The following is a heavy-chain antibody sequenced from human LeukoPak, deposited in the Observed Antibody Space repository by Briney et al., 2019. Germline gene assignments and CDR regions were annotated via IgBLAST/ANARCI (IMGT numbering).Heavy chain of an antibody. J-gene: IGHJ3*02. Sequence: PSQTLSLTCAISGDSVSSNSAAWNWIRQSPSRGLEWLGRTYYRSKWYNDYAVSVKSRITINPDTSKNQFSLQLNSVTPEDTAVYYCARAEGQDYDYVWGSYRPNAFDIWGQGTMVTVSS. CDR2: TYYRSKWYN. D-gene: IGHD3-16*02. CDR1: GDSVSSNSAA. CDR3: ARAEGQDYDYVWGSYRPNAFDI. V-gene: IGHV6-1*01.